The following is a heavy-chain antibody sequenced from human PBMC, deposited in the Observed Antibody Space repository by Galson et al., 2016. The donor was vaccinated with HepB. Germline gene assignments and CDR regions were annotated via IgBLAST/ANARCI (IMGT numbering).Heavy chain of an antibody. CDR1: GGSISSNSYY. Sequence: ETLSLTCTVSGGSISSNSYYWGWIRQPPGKGLEWIGSIYYVGNTYYNPSLKSRVIISIDTSNNRVSLKLRSVTTADTAVYYCARHERLLSWFDPWGQGSLVTVSS. J-gene: IGHJ5*02. V-gene: IGHV4-39*01. CDR3: ARHERLLSWFDP. CDR2: IYYVGNT. D-gene: IGHD5-12*01.